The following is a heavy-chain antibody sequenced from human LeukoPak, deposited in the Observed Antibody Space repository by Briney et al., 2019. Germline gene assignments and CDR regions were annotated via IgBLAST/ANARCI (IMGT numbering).Heavy chain of an antibody. CDR2: VYSSGSA. CDR3: ARDYCSGGTCYFTFDI. Sequence: SETLSLTCAVYGGSFSGYYWSWIRQPPGKGLEWLGYVYSSGSANYSPSLESRLTISVDTSKNQFSLKLNSVTAADTAVYYCARDYCSGGTCYFTFDIWGQGTMVTVSS. CDR1: GGSFSGYY. V-gene: IGHV4-59*01. D-gene: IGHD2-15*01. J-gene: IGHJ3*02.